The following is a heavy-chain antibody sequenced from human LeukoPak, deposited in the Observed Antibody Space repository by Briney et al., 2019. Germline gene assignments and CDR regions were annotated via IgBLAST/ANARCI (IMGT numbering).Heavy chain of an antibody. CDR1: GFSFSRYG. CDR2: IRSSDSTT. D-gene: IGHD3-22*01. Sequence: GGSLRLSCAASGFSFSRYGMKWVRQAPGKGLEWLSYIRSSDSTTYYADSVKGRFTISRDNAKNSLYLQMYSLRVEDTAVYYCAKRADSSAHSFDYWGQGTLVTVSS. V-gene: IGHV3-48*04. J-gene: IGHJ4*02. CDR3: AKRADSSAHSFDY.